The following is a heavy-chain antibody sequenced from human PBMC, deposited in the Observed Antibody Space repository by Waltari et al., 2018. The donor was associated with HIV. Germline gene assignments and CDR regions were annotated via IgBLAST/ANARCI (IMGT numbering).Heavy chain of an antibody. CDR2: ISASGGSA. Sequence: VRWLEWGGDWVRGGGSWNPPVQALDSFLKILPMAGALQAPGKGLEWVSGISASGGSASYRDSVKGRFTISRDNAKNTVYIQMKNMRSDDTAVYFCAKSPPSPTAVKTYWHFDLWGRGTLVTVSS. J-gene: IGHJ2*01. CDR3: AKSPPSPTAVKTYWHFDL. CDR1: DSFLKILP. D-gene: IGHD6-6*01. V-gene: IGHV3-23*01.